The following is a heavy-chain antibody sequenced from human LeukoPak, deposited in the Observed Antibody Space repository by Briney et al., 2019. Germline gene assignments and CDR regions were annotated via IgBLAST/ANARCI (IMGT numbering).Heavy chain of an antibody. CDR1: Y. V-gene: IGHV1-2*02. CDR2: INPNSGGT. CDR3: ARVGKGSDYFDY. Sequence: YMXWVRQAPGQGLEWMGWINPNSGGTNYAQKFQGRVTMTRDTSISTAYMELSRLRSDDTAVYYCARVGKGSDYFDYWGQGTLVTVSS. J-gene: IGHJ4*02. D-gene: IGHD3-10*01.